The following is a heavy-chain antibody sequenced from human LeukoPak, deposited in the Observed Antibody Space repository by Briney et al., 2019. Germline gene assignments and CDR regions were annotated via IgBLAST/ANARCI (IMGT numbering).Heavy chain of an antibody. Sequence: GGSLRLSCAASGFTFDDYAMHWVRQAPGKGLEWVSGISWNSGSIGYADSVKGRFTISRDNAKNSLYPQMNSLRAEDTALYYCAKEHQAPRRDFDYWGQGTLVTVSS. V-gene: IGHV3-9*01. CDR2: ISWNSGSI. CDR1: GFTFDDYA. CDR3: AKEHQAPRRDFDY. J-gene: IGHJ4*02.